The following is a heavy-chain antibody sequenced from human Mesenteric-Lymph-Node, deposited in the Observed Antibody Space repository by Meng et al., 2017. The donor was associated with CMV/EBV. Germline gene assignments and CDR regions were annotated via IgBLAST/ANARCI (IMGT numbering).Heavy chain of an antibody. CDR2: INPYNGNT. CDR1: GYTFTTYG. D-gene: IGHD3-3*01. V-gene: IGHV1-18*01. CDR3: ARGGLRGRFLEWYFEY. Sequence: ASVKVSCKASGYTFTTYGIIWVRQAPGQGLEWMGWINPYNGNTNYEQKLQGRVTMTTDTSTSTAYMELRSLQSDDTAIYYCARGGLRGRFLEWYFEYWGQGTLVTVSS. J-gene: IGHJ4*02.